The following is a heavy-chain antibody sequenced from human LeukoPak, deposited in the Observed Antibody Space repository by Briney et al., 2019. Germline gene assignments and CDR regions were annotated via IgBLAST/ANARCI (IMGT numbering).Heavy chain of an antibody. CDR1: GFTFSSYS. V-gene: IGHV3-21*01. D-gene: IGHD6-13*01. CDR2: ISRSSSYI. CDR3: ARVSSSSADY. J-gene: IGHJ4*02. Sequence: GGSPRLSCAASGFTFSSYSMNWVPQAPGKGLECTSSISRSSSYIYYADSVKGRFTISRDNAKNSLYLQMNSLRAEDTAVYYCARVSSSSADYWGQGTLVTVSS.